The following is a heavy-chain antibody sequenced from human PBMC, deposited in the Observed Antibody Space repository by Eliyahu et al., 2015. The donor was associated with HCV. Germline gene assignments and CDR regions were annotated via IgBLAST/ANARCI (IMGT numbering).Heavy chain of an antibody. D-gene: IGHD6-19*01. V-gene: IGHV1-2*02. Sequence: QVQLVQSGAEVKKPGASVKVSCKASGYTFTGYYMHWVRQAPGQGLEWMGWINPNSGATNYAQKFQGRVTMTRDTSISTAYMELSRLRSDDTAMFFCAKSTSGWPDYWGRGTLVTVSS. CDR3: AKSTSGWPDY. J-gene: IGHJ4*02. CDR1: GYTFTGYY. CDR2: INPNSGAT.